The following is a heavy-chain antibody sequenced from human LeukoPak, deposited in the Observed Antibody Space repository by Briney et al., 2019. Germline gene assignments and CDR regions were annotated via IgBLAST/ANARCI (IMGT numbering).Heavy chain of an antibody. D-gene: IGHD3-16*01. V-gene: IGHV3-48*04. CDR2: ISSSSSTI. J-gene: IGHJ4*02. CDR3: ARRGMDFDY. CDR1: GFTFSSYS. Sequence: GGSLRLSCAASGFTFSSYSINSVRQAPRKGLEWVSYISSSSSTIYYADSVKGRFTISRDNAKNSLYLQMNSLRAEDTAVYYRARRGMDFDYWGQGTLVTVSS.